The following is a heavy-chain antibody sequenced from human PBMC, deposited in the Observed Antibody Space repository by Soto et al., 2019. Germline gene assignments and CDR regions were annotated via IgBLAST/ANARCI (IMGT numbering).Heavy chain of an antibody. CDR2: IQSSGST. CDR1: GGSISSYY. CDR3: ARDDFWSGYDY. J-gene: IGHJ4*02. Sequence: SETLSLTCTVSGGSISSYYWSWIRQPPGKGLEWIGYIQSSGSTNFNPSLKSRVTISIDTSNNQFSLKLTSVTAADTALYYCARDDFWSGYDYWGQGALVTVSS. V-gene: IGHV4-59*01. D-gene: IGHD3-3*01.